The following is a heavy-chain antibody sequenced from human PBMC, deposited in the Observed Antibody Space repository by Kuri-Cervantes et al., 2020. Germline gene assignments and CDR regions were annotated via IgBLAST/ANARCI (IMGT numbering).Heavy chain of an antibody. V-gene: IGHV1-2*02. CDR3: AANVYSGTYYGDFYYYMDV. CDR1: GYTFTGYY. CDR2: INPNSGGT. D-gene: IGHD1-26*01. Sequence: ASVKVSCKASGYTFTGYYMHWVRQAPGQGLEWMGWINPNSGGTNYAQKFQGRVTMTRDTSISTAYMELSRLRSDDTAVYYCAANVYSGTYYGDFYYYMDVWGEGTTVTVSS. J-gene: IGHJ6*03.